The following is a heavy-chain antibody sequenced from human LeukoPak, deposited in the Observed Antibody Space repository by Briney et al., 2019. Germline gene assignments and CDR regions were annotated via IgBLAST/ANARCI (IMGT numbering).Heavy chain of an antibody. Sequence: PSETLSLTCAVYGGSFSGYYWSWIRQPPGKGLEWIGEINHSGGTNYNPSLKSRVTISVDTSKNQFSLKLSSVTAADTAVYYCARGSIAAARGGGAWGQGTLVTVSS. CDR1: GGSFSGYY. D-gene: IGHD6-25*01. CDR3: ARGSIAAARGGGA. CDR2: INHSGGT. V-gene: IGHV4-34*01. J-gene: IGHJ5*02.